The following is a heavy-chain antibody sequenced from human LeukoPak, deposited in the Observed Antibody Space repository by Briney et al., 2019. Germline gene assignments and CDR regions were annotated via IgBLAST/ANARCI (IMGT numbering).Heavy chain of an antibody. CDR2: IYNSGHT. CDR3: ARAAVTTSRYFQH. V-gene: IGHV4-59*01. D-gene: IGHD4-17*01. Sequence: TSKTLSLTCTVSGGSISNYYWSWIRQPPGKGLEWIGYIYNSGHTNYNPSLKSRVTISEDTSKNQLSLKLSSVTAADTAVYYCARAAVTTSRYFQHWGQGTLVTVSS. J-gene: IGHJ1*01. CDR1: GGSISNYY.